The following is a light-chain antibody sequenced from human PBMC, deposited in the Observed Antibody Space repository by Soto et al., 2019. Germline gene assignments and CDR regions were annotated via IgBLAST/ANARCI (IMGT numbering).Light chain of an antibody. J-gene: IGKJ1*01. CDR2: GAS. CDR1: QSVSSN. CDR3: QQYNNWRT. Sequence: EIVMTQSPATLSVSPGERATLACRASQSVSSNSAWYQQKPGQAPRLLIYGASTRATGIPARFSGSGSGPEFTLTISSLQSEDFAVYYCQQYNNWRTFGQGTKVEIK. V-gene: IGKV3-15*01.